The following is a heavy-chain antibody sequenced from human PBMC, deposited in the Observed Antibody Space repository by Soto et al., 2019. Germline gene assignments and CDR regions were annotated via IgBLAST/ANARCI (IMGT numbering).Heavy chain of an antibody. CDR3: GRGRSGELVVFY. CDR1: GYTFTGHY. J-gene: IGHJ4*02. D-gene: IGHD1-7*01. V-gene: IGHV1-2*02. Sequence: ASVKVSCKASGYTFTGHYIHWVRPAPGQGPEWMGEISPVTGGTKYAQKFQGRVTMTRDTSITTVYMELNNLSPDDTAVYSCGRGRSGELVVFYWGQGTLVTVSS. CDR2: ISPVTGGT.